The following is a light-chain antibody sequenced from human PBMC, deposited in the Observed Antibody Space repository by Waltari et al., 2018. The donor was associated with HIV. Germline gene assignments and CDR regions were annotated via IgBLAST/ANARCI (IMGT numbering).Light chain of an antibody. CDR2: AAS. CDR3: LQYTFWPPYT. CDR1: KSISSH. J-gene: IGKJ2*01. Sequence: EIVMTQFPGTLSVSPGERATLSCRASKSISSHLAWYQQKPGQAPRLLIYAASNRATGIPARFSGSGSGTDFTLTISSLQPEEFAVYYCLQYTFWPPYTFGQGTKLEMK. V-gene: IGKV3-15*01.